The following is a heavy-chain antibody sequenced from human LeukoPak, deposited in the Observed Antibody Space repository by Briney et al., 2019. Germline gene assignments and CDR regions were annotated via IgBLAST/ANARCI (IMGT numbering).Heavy chain of an antibody. CDR1: GFTFSSYW. CDR2: INSDGSGT. Sequence: GGALRLSCAASGFTFSSYWMHWVRQAPGKGLVWVSRINSDGSGTIYADSVQGRFTISRDNAKNSLYLQMNSLRAEDTAVYYCARGYRITGTTYYYYYGMDVWGQGTTVTVSS. V-gene: IGHV3-74*01. D-gene: IGHD1-20*01. J-gene: IGHJ6*02. CDR3: ARGYRITGTTYYYYYGMDV.